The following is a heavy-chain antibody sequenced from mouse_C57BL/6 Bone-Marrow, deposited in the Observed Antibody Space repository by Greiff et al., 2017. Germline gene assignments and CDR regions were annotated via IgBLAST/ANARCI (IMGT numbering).Heavy chain of an antibody. J-gene: IGHJ2*01. CDR3: ARKGVRVDY. D-gene: IGHD1-1*01. V-gene: IGHV1-22*01. Sequence: VQLQQSGPELVKPGASVKMSCKASGYTFTDYNMHWVKQSHGKSLEWIGYINPNNGGTSYNQKFKGKATLTVNKPSSTADMERRSLTSEDSAVYYCARKGVRVDYWGQGTTLTVSS. CDR1: GYTFTDYN. CDR2: INPNNGGT.